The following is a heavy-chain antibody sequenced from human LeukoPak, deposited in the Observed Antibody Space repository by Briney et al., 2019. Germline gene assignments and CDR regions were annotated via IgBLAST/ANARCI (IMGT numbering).Heavy chain of an antibody. CDR3: ARRWEGLYSSGWYNY. J-gene: IGHJ4*02. D-gene: IGHD6-19*01. CDR2: INHSGST. V-gene: IGHV4-34*01. CDR1: GGSFSGYY. Sequence: SETVSLTCAVYGGSFSGYYWSWIRQPPGKGLEWIGEINHSGSTNYNPSLKSRVTISVDTPKNQFSLKLSSVTAADTAVYYCARRWEGLYSSGWYNYWGQGTLVTVSS.